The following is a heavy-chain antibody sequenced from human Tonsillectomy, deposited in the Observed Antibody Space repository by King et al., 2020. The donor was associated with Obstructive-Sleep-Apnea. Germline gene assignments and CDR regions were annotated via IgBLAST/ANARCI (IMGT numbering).Heavy chain of an antibody. CDR2: IYHSGST. CDR3: ARESNSYEANIGAFDI. Sequence: QLQESGSGLMKPSQTLSLTCAVSGGSISSGGYSWSWIRQPPGQGLEWIGYIYHSGSTYYNPSLKSRVTLSVDRSKNQFSLKLSSVTAADTAVYYCARESNSYEANIGAFDIWGQGTMVTVSS. D-gene: IGHD5-18*01. CDR1: GGSISSGGYS. J-gene: IGHJ3*02. V-gene: IGHV4-30-2*01.